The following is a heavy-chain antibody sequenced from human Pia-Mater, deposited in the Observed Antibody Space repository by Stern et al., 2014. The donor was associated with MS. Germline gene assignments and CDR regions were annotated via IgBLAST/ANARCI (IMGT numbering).Heavy chain of an antibody. CDR2: IIPPLGTA. V-gene: IGHV1-69*06. CDR1: GGTFSSYG. D-gene: IGHD2-21*02. J-gene: IGHJ6*02. Sequence: VQLVQSGAELKKPGSSVKVSCKASGGTFSSYGISWVRQAPGQGLEWMGGIIPPLGTANDARRFQGRVTMTADICTSTAYMELSSLRSEDTAVYYCARDGDFGSNYGMDVWGQGTTVTVAS. CDR3: ARDGDFGSNYGMDV.